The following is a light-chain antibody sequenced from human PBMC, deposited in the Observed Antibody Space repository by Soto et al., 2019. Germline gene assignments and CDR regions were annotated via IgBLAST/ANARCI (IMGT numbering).Light chain of an antibody. Sequence: EIVVKKSPGTLSVYEGERATLSWRASQSVSSSYLAWYQQKPGQAPRLLIYGASSRATGIPDRLSGSGSGTDFTLTISRLEPEDFAVDYCQQYGSSRTFGQGTKVDI. V-gene: IGKV3-20*01. J-gene: IGKJ1*01. CDR2: GAS. CDR3: QQYGSSRT. CDR1: QSVSSSY.